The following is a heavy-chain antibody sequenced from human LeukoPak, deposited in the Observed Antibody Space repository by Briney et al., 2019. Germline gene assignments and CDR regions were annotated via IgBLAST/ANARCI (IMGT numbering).Heavy chain of an antibody. Sequence: GGSLRLSCAASGFTFSDSGMHWVRQASGKGLEWVGRIRSKANSYATAYAASVKGRFTISRDDSKNTAYLQVNSLKTEDTAVYYCTRYGDYPFDYWGQGTLVTVSS. CDR3: TRYGDYPFDY. J-gene: IGHJ4*02. D-gene: IGHD2-21*01. CDR1: GFTFSDSG. CDR2: IRSKANSYAT. V-gene: IGHV3-73*01.